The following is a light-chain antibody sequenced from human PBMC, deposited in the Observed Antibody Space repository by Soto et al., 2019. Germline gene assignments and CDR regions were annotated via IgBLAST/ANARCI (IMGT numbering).Light chain of an antibody. J-gene: IGLJ2*01. CDR2: DDS. V-gene: IGLV3-21*02. CDR1: NIGANS. Sequence: SYELTQTPSVSVAPGQTARITCGGDNIGANSVHWYQQKPGQAPILVVYDDSDRPSGIPERFSGSNSGNTAALTISRVEGGDGADYYCQVWHSSRGVFGGGTKLTVL. CDR3: QVWHSSRGV.